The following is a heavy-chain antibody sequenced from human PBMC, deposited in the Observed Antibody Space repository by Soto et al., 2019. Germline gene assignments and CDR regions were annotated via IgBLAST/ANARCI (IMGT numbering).Heavy chain of an antibody. D-gene: IGHD3-22*01. CDR3: ARDRYYYDSSGYWALDY. CDR2: ISNSSSNK. Sequence: GGSLRLSCAASGFTFSSYSMNWFRQAPGKGLEWVSAISNSSSNKYYADSVKGRFTISRDNAKNSLYLQMNSLRAEDTAVYYCARDRYYYDSSGYWALDYWGQGTLVTVSS. J-gene: IGHJ4*02. CDR1: GFTFSSYS. V-gene: IGHV3-21*01.